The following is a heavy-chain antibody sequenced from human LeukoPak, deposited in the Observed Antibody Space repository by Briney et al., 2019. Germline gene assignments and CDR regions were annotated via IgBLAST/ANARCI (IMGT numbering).Heavy chain of an antibody. J-gene: IGHJ4*02. V-gene: IGHV4-39*01. D-gene: IGHD6-19*01. CDR2: IYYGGST. CDR1: GGSISSSSYY. Sequence: TSETLSLTCTVSGGSISSSSYYWGWIRQPPGKGLEWIGSIYYGGSTYYNPSLKSRVTISVDTSKNQFSLKLSSVTAADTAVYYCARLVSSGYPVYWGQGTLVTVSS. CDR3: ARLVSSGYPVY.